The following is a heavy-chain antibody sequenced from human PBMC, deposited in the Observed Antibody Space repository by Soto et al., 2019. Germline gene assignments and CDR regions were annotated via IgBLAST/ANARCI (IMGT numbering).Heavy chain of an antibody. Sequence: QVQLVQSGAEVKKPGASVKVSCKASGYTFTSYDINWVRQATGQGLEWMGWMNPNSGNTGYAQKFQGRVTMTRNTSISTAYMELSSLRSEDRAVYYCARWPDGYYYYGMDVWGQGTMVTVSS. J-gene: IGHJ6*02. V-gene: IGHV1-8*01. CDR1: GYTFTSYD. CDR3: ARWPDGYYYYGMDV. CDR2: MNPNSGNT.